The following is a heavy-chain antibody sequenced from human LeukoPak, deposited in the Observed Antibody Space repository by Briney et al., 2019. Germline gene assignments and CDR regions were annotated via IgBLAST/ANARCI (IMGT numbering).Heavy chain of an antibody. CDR1: GGSISGYY. CDR2: INTSGDT. J-gene: IGHJ6*03. V-gene: IGHV4-4*07. D-gene: IGHD3-10*01. CDR3: ARVAKHFRGPLSYYYVDV. Sequence: PSETLSLTCTVSGGSISGYYWSWIRQPAGKGLEWIGRINTSGDTNYNPSLKSRVTMSLDTSKNQFSLKVMSVTAADTAVYYCARVAKHFRGPLSYYYVDVWGTGTTVTISS.